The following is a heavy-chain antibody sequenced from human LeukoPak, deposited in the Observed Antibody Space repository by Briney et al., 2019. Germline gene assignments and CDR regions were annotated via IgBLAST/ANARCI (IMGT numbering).Heavy chain of an antibody. Sequence: SETLSLTCTLSGGSISSHYWSWIRQPPGKGLEWIGYIYYSGSTNYNPSLKSRVTISVDTSKNQFSLKLSSVTAADTAVYYCARGSTSRDAFDIWGQGTMVTVSS. J-gene: IGHJ3*02. CDR2: IYYSGST. D-gene: IGHD5/OR15-5a*01. CDR3: ARGSTSRDAFDI. V-gene: IGHV4-59*11. CDR1: GGSISSHY.